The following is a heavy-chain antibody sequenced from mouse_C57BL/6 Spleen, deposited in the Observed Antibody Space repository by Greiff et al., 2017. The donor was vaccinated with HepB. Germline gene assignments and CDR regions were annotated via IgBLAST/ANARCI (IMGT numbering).Heavy chain of an antibody. Sequence: EVKVIESGEGLVKPGGSLKLSCAASGFTFSSYAMSWVRQTPEKRLEWVAYISSGGDYIYYADTVKGRFTISRDNARNTLYLQMSSLKSEDTAMYYCTRDRPWFAYWGQGTLVTVSA. V-gene: IGHV5-9-1*02. CDR1: GFTFSSYA. CDR2: ISSGGDYI. J-gene: IGHJ3*01. CDR3: TRDRPWFAY.